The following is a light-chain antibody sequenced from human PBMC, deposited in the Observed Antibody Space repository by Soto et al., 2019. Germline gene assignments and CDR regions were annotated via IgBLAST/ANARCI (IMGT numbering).Light chain of an antibody. Sequence: DIEMTQSPSTLSASVGDRVTITCRASQTISSWLAWYQQKPGKAPNLLIYDASSLESGVPSRFSRSGTATDFTLTISSLQPDDFATYYGQQYHSYPLTFGGGTKVDIK. CDR3: QQYHSYPLT. CDR2: DAS. CDR1: QTISSW. V-gene: IGKV1-5*01. J-gene: IGKJ4*01.